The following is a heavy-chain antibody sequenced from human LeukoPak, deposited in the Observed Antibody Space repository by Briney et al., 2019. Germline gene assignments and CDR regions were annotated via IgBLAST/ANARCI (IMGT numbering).Heavy chain of an antibody. Sequence: SETLTLTCTVSVRSIGPHYCSWIRQPPGKGLEWIGYISNSGTTNYNPSLKSRLDMSVDTSQNQCSMKLNSVTAEDTAVYYCESRLGQARGTNWLDPRGQGTLVIVSS. CDR2: ISNSGTT. CDR1: VRSIGPHY. J-gene: IGHJ5*02. D-gene: IGHD3-16*01. V-gene: IGHV4-59*08. CDR3: ESRLGQARGTNWLDP.